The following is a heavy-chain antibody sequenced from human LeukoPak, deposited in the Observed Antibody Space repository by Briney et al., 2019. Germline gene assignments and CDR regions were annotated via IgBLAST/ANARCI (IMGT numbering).Heavy chain of an antibody. CDR2: INPNSGGT. V-gene: IGHV1-2*02. D-gene: IGHD5-12*01. CDR1: GYTFTGYY. Sequence: ASVKVSCKASGYTFTGYYMHWVRQAPGQGLEWMGWINPNSGGTNYAQKFQGRVTMTRDTSISTAYMELSRLRSDDTAVYYCASLHSGYDHRGAFDIWGQGTMVTVSS. CDR3: ASLHSGYDHRGAFDI. J-gene: IGHJ3*02.